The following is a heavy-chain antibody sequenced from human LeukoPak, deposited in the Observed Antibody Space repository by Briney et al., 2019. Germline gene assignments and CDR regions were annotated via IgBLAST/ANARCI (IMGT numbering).Heavy chain of an antibody. CDR2: IYTSGST. Sequence: PSETLCLTCTVSGGSISSYYWSWIRQPPGKGLEWIGYIYTSGSTHYNPSLKSRVTISVDTSKNQFSLKLSSVTAADTAVYYCAKGPYYDFWSGYYYYYYMDVWGKGTTVTVSS. D-gene: IGHD3-3*01. CDR3: AKGPYYDFWSGYYYYYYMDV. CDR1: GGSISSYY. J-gene: IGHJ6*03. V-gene: IGHV4-4*09.